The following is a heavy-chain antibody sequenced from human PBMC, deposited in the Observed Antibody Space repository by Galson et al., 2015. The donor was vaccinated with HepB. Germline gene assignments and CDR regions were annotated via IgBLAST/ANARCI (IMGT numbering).Heavy chain of an antibody. CDR3: ARDYAVVKVNYYYGMDV. Sequence: SLRLSCAASGFTFSSYSMNWVRQAPGKGLEWVSSISSSSTYIYYADSVKGRFTISRDNAKNSLYLQMNSLRPEDTAVYYCARDYAVVKVNYYYGMDVWGQGITVTVSS. D-gene: IGHD2-2*01. V-gene: IGHV3-21*01. CDR1: GFTFSSYS. CDR2: ISSSSTYI. J-gene: IGHJ6*02.